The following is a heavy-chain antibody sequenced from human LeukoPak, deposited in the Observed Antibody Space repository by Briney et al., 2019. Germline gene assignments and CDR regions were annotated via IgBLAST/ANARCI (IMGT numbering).Heavy chain of an antibody. D-gene: IGHD1-7*01. CDR3: VRGIRETVITRHYYYGIDV. CDR1: GFTFSTYD. CDR2: IGAGEDT. V-gene: IGHV3-13*04. Sequence: HPGGSLRLSCAASGFTFSTYDMHWVRQVTGKGLEWVSAIGAGEDTYYLGSVKGRFTISRENAKNVLYLQMSSLRVEDTAVYYCVRGIRETVITRHYYYGIDVWGQGTTVTVSS. J-gene: IGHJ6*02.